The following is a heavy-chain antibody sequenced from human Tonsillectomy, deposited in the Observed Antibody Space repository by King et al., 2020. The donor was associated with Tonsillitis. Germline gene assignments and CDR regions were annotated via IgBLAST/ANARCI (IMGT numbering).Heavy chain of an antibody. Sequence: VQLQQWGAGLLKPSETLSLTCAVYGGSFSGYYWTWIRQPPGKGLEWIGEINHSGSTNYNPSLKSRVTISVDTSKNQFSLKLSSVTAADTAVYYCARGGEYYYGSGSYSPANWFDPWGKGTLVTVSS. J-gene: IGHJ5*02. CDR3: ARGGEYYYGSGSYSPANWFDP. D-gene: IGHD3-10*01. CDR1: GGSFSGYY. CDR2: INHSGST. V-gene: IGHV4-34*01.